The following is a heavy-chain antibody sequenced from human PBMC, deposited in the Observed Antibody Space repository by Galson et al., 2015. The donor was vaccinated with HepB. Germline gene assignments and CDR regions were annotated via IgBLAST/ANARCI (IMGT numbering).Heavy chain of an antibody. CDR1: GFTFSSYS. CDR2: ISSSSSYI. CDR3: ARDHYQGYSGYDLVGVSWYFNL. D-gene: IGHD5-12*01. V-gene: IGHV3-21*01. Sequence: SLRLSCAASGFTFSSYSMNWVRQAPGKGLEWVSSISSSSSYIYYADSVKGRFTISRDNAKNSLYLQMNSLRAEDTAVYYCARDHYQGYSGYDLVGVSWYFNLWGRGTLVTVSS. J-gene: IGHJ2*01.